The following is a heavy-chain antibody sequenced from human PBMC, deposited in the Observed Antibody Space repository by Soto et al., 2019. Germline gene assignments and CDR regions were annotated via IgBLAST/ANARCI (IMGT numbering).Heavy chain of an antibody. D-gene: IGHD2-2*02. J-gene: IGHJ6*02. CDR2: ISGSGGST. V-gene: IGHV3-23*01. Sequence: GSLRLSCAASGFTFSSYAMSWVRQAPGKGLEWVSAISGSGGSTYYADSVKGRFTISRDNSKNTLYLQMNSLRAEDTAVYYCAKDRGCSSTSCYTFYYGMDVWGQGTTVTVSS. CDR3: AKDRGCSSTSCYTFYYGMDV. CDR1: GFTFSSYA.